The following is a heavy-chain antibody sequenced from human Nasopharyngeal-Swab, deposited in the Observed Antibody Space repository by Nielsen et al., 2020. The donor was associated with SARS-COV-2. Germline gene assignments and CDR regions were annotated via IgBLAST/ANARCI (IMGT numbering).Heavy chain of an antibody. Sequence: SVKVSCKASGGTFISYAISWVRQAPGQGLEWMGGIIPIFGTANYAQKFQGRVTITADKSTSTAYMELSSLRSEDTAVYYCARGEQQLDYYYYMDVWGKGTTVTVSS. D-gene: IGHD6-13*01. V-gene: IGHV1-69*06. J-gene: IGHJ6*03. CDR1: GGTFISYA. CDR2: IIPIFGTA. CDR3: ARGEQQLDYYYYMDV.